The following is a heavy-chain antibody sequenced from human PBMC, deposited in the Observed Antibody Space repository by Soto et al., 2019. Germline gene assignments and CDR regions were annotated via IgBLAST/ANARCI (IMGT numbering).Heavy chain of an antibody. CDR3: ARVWAQARGFGELYPWFDP. J-gene: IGHJ5*02. CDR2: ISSSSSYT. D-gene: IGHD3-10*01. CDR1: GFTFSDYY. V-gene: IGHV3-11*06. Sequence: QVQLVESGGGLVKPGGSLRLSCAASGFTFSDYYMSWIRQAPGKGLEWGSYISSSSSYTNYADSVKGRFTISRDNAKNSLYLQMNSLRAEDTAVYYCARVWAQARGFGELYPWFDPWGQGTLVTVSS.